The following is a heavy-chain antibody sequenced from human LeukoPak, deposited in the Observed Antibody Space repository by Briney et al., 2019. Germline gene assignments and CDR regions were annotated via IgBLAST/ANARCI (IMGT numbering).Heavy chain of an antibody. CDR1: GYTFTDYY. J-gene: IGHJ4*02. V-gene: IGHV1-18*04. CDR3: ATTSDILTGYFTFDY. CDR2: ISGYNGNT. Sequence: RASVKVSCKASGYTFTDYYMHWVRQAPGQGLEWMGWISGYNGNTNYAQKLQGRVTMTTDTSTSTAYMELRSLRSDDTAVYYCATTSDILTGYFTFDYWGQGTLVTVSS. D-gene: IGHD3-9*01.